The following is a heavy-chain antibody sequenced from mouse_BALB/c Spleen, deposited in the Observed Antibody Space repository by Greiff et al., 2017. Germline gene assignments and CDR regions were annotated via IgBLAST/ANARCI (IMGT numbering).Heavy chain of an antibody. V-gene: IGHV3-8*02. J-gene: IGHJ3*01. CDR3: ARGPLYDVYRAWFAY. CDR2: ISYSGST. D-gene: IGHD2-3*01. CDR1: GDSITSGY. Sequence: VQLQQSGPSLVKPSQTLSLTCSVTGDSITSGYWNWIRKFPGNKLEYMGYISYSGSTYYNPSLKSRISITRDTSKNQYYLQLNSVTTEDTATYYCARGPLYDVYRAWFAYWGQGTLVTVSA.